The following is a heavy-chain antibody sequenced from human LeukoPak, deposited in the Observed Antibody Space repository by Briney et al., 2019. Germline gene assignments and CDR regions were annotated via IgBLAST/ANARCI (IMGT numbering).Heavy chain of an antibody. J-gene: IGHJ4*02. CDR1: GFTVSSNY. D-gene: IGHD6-19*01. Sequence: GGSLRLSCAASGFTVSSNYMSWVRQVPGKGLEWVANIKQDGSERNYVDSVKGRFTISRDNAKNSLYLQMNSLRVEDTAVYYCARDKVAGSMAGSNFDYWGQGTLVTVSS. V-gene: IGHV3-7*01. CDR3: ARDKVAGSMAGSNFDY. CDR2: IKQDGSER.